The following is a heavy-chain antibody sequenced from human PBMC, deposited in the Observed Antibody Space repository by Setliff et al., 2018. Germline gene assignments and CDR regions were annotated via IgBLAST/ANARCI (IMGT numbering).Heavy chain of an antibody. D-gene: IGHD4-4*01. V-gene: IGHV4-61*02. CDR1: GGSIGGGAYY. J-gene: IGHJ4*02. CDR3: ARATVGLATIIYFDS. Sequence: SETLSLTCTVSGGSIGGGAYYWSWIRQHPGKGLEWIGRIHSSGDTKYNPSLKTRVTIAVDTSKNQFSLKLNSATAADTAVYYCARATVGLATIIYFDSWGPGTLVTVSS. CDR2: IHSSGDT.